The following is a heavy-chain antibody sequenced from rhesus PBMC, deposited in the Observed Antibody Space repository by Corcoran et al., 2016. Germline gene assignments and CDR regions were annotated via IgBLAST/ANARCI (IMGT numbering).Heavy chain of an antibody. D-gene: IGHD3-9*01. CDR2: NYGSNWST. Sequence: QVQLQESGPGVVKPSETLSLTCAVSGYSISSGYDGSWIRQPPGKGLEWIGYNYGSNWSTNYNPSLKNRVTISKGPSKNQFSRKLSSVTAADTAVYYCARVRGVRGVYYFDYWGQGVLVTVSS. V-gene: IGHV4-76*01. CDR1: GYSISSGYD. CDR3: ARVRGVRGVYYFDY. J-gene: IGHJ4*01.